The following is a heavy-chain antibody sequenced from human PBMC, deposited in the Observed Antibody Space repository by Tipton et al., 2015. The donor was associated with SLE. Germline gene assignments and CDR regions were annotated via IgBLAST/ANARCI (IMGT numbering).Heavy chain of an antibody. J-gene: IGHJ4*02. D-gene: IGHD3-10*01. CDR2: LYYGGST. Sequence: TLSLTCTVSGGSISTDGYSWGWIRQPPGKGLEWIGGLYYGGSTFYNPSLKSRVTISGDTSKKQFSLNLRSVTAADTAVYYCARGGEYDILLFDSWGQGTLVTVSS. CDR3: ARGGEYDILLFDS. V-gene: IGHV4-39*07. CDR1: GGSISTDGYS.